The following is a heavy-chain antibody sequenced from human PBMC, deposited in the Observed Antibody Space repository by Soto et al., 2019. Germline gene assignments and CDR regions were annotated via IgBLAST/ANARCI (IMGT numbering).Heavy chain of an antibody. V-gene: IGHV3-30*04. D-gene: IGHD2-15*01. J-gene: IGHJ5*02. CDR2: ISYDGSNK. CDR3: ARDQDRNWFDP. Sequence: GGSLRLSCAASGFTFSSYAMHWVRQAPGKGLEWVAVISYDGSNKYYADSVKGRFTISRDNSKNTLYLQMNSLRAEDTAVYYCARDQDRNWFDPWGRGTLVTVSS. CDR1: GFTFSSYA.